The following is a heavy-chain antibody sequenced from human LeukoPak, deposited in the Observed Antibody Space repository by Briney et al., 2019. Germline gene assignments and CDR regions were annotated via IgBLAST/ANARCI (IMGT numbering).Heavy chain of an antibody. D-gene: IGHD6-13*01. CDR3: TRYSGYSSLFDYYYMDV. Sequence: GGSLRLSCGASGFTFRNYNMNWVRQAPGKGLEWVGRIRSKVNNYVTAYAASVKGRFIISRDDSRDTAYLQMNSLKTEDTAVYYCTRYSGYSSLFDYYYMDVWGKGTTVTVSS. CDR1: GFTFRNYN. J-gene: IGHJ6*03. CDR2: IRSKVNNYVT. V-gene: IGHV3-73*01.